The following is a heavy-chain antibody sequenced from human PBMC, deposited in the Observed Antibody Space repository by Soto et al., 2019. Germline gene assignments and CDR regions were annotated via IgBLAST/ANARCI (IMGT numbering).Heavy chain of an antibody. V-gene: IGHV2-5*02. CDR2: IYWDDDK. Sequence: QITLKESGPTLMKPTQTLTLTCTFSGFSLSTSGVSVGWIRQPPGKALEWLALIYWDDDKRYSPSLKSRLTIAKDTSKNQVVPTMTNMDPVDTATYYCAHSPRVVRGVVSPWFDPWGQGTLVTVSS. CDR1: GFSLSTSGVS. D-gene: IGHD3-10*01. CDR3: AHSPRVVRGVVSPWFDP. J-gene: IGHJ5*02.